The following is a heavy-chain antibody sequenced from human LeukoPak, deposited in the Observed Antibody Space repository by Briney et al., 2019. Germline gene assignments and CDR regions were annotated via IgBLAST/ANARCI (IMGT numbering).Heavy chain of an antibody. CDR3: ARQKYDYVWGSYRYELDYFDY. D-gene: IGHD3-16*02. CDR2: INHSGST. V-gene: IGHV4-34*01. J-gene: IGHJ4*02. CDR1: GGSFSGYY. Sequence: SETLSLTCAVYGGSFSGYYWSWIRQPPGKVLEWLGEINHSGSTNYNPSLKSRVTISVDTSKNQFSLKLSSVTAADTAVYYCARQKYDYVWGSYRYELDYFDYWGQGTLVTVSS.